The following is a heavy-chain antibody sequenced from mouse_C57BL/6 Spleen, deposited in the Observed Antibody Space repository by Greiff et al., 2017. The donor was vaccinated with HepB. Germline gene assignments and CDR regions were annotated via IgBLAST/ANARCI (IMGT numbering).Heavy chain of an antibody. CDR3: ARQGVVATPYWYFDV. CDR1: GYTFTDYN. CDR2: INPNNGGT. V-gene: IGHV1-22*01. J-gene: IGHJ1*03. D-gene: IGHD1-1*01. Sequence: EVQLQQSGPELVKPGASVKMSCKASGYTFTDYNMHWVKQSHGKSLEWIGYINPNNGGTSYNQKFKGKATLTVNKSSSTAYMELSSLTSEDSAVYYCARQGVVATPYWYFDVWGTGTTVTVSS.